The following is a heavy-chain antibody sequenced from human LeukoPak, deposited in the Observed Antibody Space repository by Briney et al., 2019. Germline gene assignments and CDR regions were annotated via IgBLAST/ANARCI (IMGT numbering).Heavy chain of an antibody. V-gene: IGHV1-69*13. CDR1: GYTFTSYG. CDR3: ARAGDGYKYFDY. J-gene: IGHJ4*02. CDR2: IIPIFGTA. D-gene: IGHD5-24*01. Sequence: GASVTVSCRASGYTFTSYGISWVRQAPGQGLEWMGGIIPIFGTANYAQKFQGRVTITADESTSTAYMELSSLRSEDTAVYYRARAGDGYKYFDYWGQGTLVTVSS.